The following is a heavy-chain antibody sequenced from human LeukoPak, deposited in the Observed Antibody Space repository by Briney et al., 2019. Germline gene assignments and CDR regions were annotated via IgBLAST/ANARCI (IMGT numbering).Heavy chain of an antibody. Sequence: GGTLRLSCAASGFSFSNYGMNWVRQAPGKGLEWVSGITGSGGSTYYAGSVKGRFTISRDNSKNTLYLQVNSLRAEDTAVYYCAKRSAESSGYFDYWGQGTLVTVSS. CDR2: ITGSGGST. J-gene: IGHJ4*02. V-gene: IGHV3-23*01. CDR3: AKRSAESSGYFDY. D-gene: IGHD6-19*01. CDR1: GFSFSNYG.